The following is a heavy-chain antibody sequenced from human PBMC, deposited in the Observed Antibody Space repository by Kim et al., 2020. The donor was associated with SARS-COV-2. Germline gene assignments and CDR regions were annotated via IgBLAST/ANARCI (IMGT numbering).Heavy chain of an antibody. CDR2: ISGSGGST. V-gene: IGHV3-23*01. CDR3: ARVDCRSTSCYFLLNVGHYYGMDV. Sequence: GGSLRLSCAASGFTFSSYAISWVRQAPGKGLEWVSAISGSGGSTYYADSVKGRFTISRDNSKNTLYLQMNSLRVEDTAVYYCARVDCRSTSCYFLLNVGHYYGMDVWGQGTTVTFSS. CDR1: GFTFSSYA. J-gene: IGHJ6*02. D-gene: IGHD2-2*01.